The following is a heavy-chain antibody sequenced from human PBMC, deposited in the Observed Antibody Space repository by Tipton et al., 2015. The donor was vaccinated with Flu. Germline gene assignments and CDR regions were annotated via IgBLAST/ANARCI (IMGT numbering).Heavy chain of an antibody. CDR2: IYSGDST. D-gene: IGHD3-10*01. J-gene: IGHJ3*02. Sequence: SLRLSCAASGFTVSGNYMNWVRQAPGKGLGWVSIIYSGDSTYYADSVKGRFTISRDNSKNTLFLQMNSLRAEDTAIYYCAKEGVLGAFDIWGQGTMVTVSS. V-gene: IGHV3-53*01. CDR3: AKEGVLGAFDI. CDR1: GFTVSGNY.